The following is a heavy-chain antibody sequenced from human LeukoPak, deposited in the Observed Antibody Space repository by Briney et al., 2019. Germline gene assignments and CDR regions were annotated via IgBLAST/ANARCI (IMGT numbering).Heavy chain of an antibody. D-gene: IGHD5-18*01. CDR2: IYYSGST. CDR3: ARDREWGTANAYYYYMDV. V-gene: IGHV4-59*01. Sequence: PSETLSLTCTVSGGSISSYYWSWIRQPPGKGLEWIGYIYYSGSTNYNPSLKSRVTISVDTSKNQFSLKLSSVTAADTAVYYCARDREWGTANAYYYYMDVWGKGTTVTVSS. CDR1: GGSISSYY. J-gene: IGHJ6*03.